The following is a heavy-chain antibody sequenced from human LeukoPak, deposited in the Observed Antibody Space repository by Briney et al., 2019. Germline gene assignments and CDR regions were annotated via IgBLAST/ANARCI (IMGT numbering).Heavy chain of an antibody. CDR3: ARDSGVYGMDV. CDR1: GGSISSYY. CDR2: IYYSGST. J-gene: IGHJ6*02. V-gene: IGHV4-59*12. Sequence: SETLSLTCTVSGGSISSYYWSWIRQPPGKGLEWTGYIYYSGSTNYNPSLKSRVTISVDTSKNQFFLKLSSVTAADTAVYYCARDSGVYGMDVWGQGTTVTVSS. D-gene: IGHD1-26*01.